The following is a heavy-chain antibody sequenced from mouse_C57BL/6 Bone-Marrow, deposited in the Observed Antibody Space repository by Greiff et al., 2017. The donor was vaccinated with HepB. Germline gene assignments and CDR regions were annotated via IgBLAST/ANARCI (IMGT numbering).Heavy chain of an antibody. CDR3: AVSNYAHYAMDY. CDR1: GYTFTDYN. J-gene: IGHJ4*01. Sequence: EVQLQQSGPELVKPGASVKMSCKASGYTFTDYNMHWVKQSHGKSLEWIGYINPNNGGTSYNQKFKGKATLTVNKSSSTAYMELRSLTSEDSAVYYCAVSNYAHYAMDYWGQGTSVTVSS. D-gene: IGHD2-5*01. V-gene: IGHV1-22*01. CDR2: INPNNGGT.